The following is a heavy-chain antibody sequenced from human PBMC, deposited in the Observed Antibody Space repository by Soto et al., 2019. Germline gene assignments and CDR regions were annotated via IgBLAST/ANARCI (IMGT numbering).Heavy chain of an antibody. V-gene: IGHV3-53*01. D-gene: IGHD3-10*01. CDR2: IYSGGYT. Sequence: EVQLVESGGGLIQPGGSLRLSCAVSGFTVSNNYMSWVRQAPGKGLEGVSVIYSGGYTAYGDSVKGRFTISRDNSKNTLYLQIKSRSADDPPVVYGAGRRGGGGYWGQGTLVTVSS. CDR1: GFTVSNNY. J-gene: IGHJ4*02. CDR3: AGRRGGGGY.